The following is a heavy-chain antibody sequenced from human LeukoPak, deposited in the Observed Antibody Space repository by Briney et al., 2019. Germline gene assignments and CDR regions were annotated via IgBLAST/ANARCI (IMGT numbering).Heavy chain of an antibody. CDR2: IYYSGTT. CDR1: GGSISNSNYY. V-gene: IGHV4-39*01. D-gene: IGHD3-10*01. CDR3: ARQISDYYYYYMDV. Sequence: PSETLSLTCTVSGGSISNSNYYWGWIRQPPGKGLEWIGTIYYSGTTYYNPSLESRVTISEDTSKNQFSLTLRSVTAADTAVYYCARQISDYYYYYMDVWGKGTTVTVSS. J-gene: IGHJ6*03.